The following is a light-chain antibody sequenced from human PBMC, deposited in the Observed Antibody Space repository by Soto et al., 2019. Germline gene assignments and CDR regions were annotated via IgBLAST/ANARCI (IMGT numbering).Light chain of an antibody. CDR2: DAS. V-gene: IGKV3-11*01. CDR1: QSVSSY. J-gene: IGKJ1*01. Sequence: EIVLTQSPATLSLSPGARATLSCRASQSVSSYLAWYQQKPGQAPRLLIYDASNRATGIPARFSGSGSGTVFTLTISSLQSEEFAVYYCQQYNNWPQTFGQGTKVDIK. CDR3: QQYNNWPQT.